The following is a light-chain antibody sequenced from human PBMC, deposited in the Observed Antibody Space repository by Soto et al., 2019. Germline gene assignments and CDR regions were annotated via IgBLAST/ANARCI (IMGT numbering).Light chain of an antibody. V-gene: IGLV2-14*03. CDR3: MSPTTSVTWV. Sequence: QSVLTQPASVSGSPGQSITISCTGTSSDVGLYKYVSWYQQHPGKAPKLIIYDVTNRPSGVSSRFSGSKSGNTASLTISGLLPEDEADYYCMSPTTSVTWVFGGGTKLAGL. CDR1: SSDVGLYKY. CDR2: DVT. J-gene: IGLJ3*02.